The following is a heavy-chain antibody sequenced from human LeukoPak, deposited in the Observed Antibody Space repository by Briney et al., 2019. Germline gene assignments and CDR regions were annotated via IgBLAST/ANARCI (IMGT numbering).Heavy chain of an antibody. Sequence: GGSLRLSCVASGFTFSSYAMSWVRQAPGKGLEWVSDISGTGGSTYYADSVKGRFTISRDNSKNTLYLQMNSLRAEDTALYYCAKGAYFAFWTGYYTNYWGQGTLVTVSS. CDR3: AKGAYFAFWTGYYTNY. CDR2: ISGTGGST. V-gene: IGHV3-23*01. J-gene: IGHJ4*02. D-gene: IGHD3-3*01. CDR1: GFTFSSYA.